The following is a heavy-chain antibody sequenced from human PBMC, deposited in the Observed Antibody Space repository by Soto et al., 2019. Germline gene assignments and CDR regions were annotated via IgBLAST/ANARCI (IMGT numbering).Heavy chain of an antibody. CDR2: IYYSGTT. V-gene: IGHV4-30-4*01. CDR3: AREPYHYDSSGYYDY. Sequence: SETLSLTCTVSGGSISSGDYYWSWIRQPPGKGLEWIGYIYYSGTTYYNPSLKSRVIISVDTSKNQTSLKLSSVTAADTAVYYCAREPYHYDSSGYYDYWGPGTLVTVSS. CDR1: GGSISSGDYY. D-gene: IGHD3-22*01. J-gene: IGHJ4*02.